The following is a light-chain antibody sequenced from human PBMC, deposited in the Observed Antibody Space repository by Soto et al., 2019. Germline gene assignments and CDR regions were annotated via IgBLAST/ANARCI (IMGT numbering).Light chain of an antibody. CDR3: AAWDDSLSGRV. Sequence: QSALTQPASVSGSPGQSITISCTGTSSDVGGSNFVSWYQQHPGKVPKLMIYEVSNRPSGVSNRFSGSKSGNTASLAISGLRSEDEADYYCAAWDDSLSGRVFGGGTKLTVL. V-gene: IGLV2-14*01. CDR2: EVS. J-gene: IGLJ3*02. CDR1: SSDVGGSNF.